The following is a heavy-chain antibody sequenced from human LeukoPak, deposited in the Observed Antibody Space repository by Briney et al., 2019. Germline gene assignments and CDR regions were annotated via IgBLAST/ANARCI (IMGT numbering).Heavy chain of an antibody. Sequence: QPGRSLRLSCAASGFTFSSYGMHWVRQAPGKGLEWVAVIWYDGSNKYYADSVKGRFTISRDNSKNTLYLQMNSLRAEDTAVYYCAREERYQLPYVGPLDYWGQGTLVTVSS. CDR1: GFTFSSYG. J-gene: IGHJ4*02. D-gene: IGHD2-2*02. V-gene: IGHV3-33*08. CDR2: IWYDGSNK. CDR3: AREERYQLPYVGPLDY.